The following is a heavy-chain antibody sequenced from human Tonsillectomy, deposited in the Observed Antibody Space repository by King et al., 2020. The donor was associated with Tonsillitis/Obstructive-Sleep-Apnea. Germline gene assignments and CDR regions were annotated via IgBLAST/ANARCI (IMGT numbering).Heavy chain of an antibody. V-gene: IGHV3-15*01. CDR3: HTGSLTVETGGGDH. Sequence: VQLVESGGGLVKPGGSLRLSCAASGFTFTNAWLSWIRQAPGKGLEWVGRIRSKSDGGTADHAAPVKGRFTISRDDSKNTLYLQLNSLKTEDTAVYYCHTGSLTVETGGGDHWGQGTLVIVSS. CDR2: IRSKSDGGTA. J-gene: IGHJ4*02. CDR1: GFTFTNAW. D-gene: IGHD4-23*01.